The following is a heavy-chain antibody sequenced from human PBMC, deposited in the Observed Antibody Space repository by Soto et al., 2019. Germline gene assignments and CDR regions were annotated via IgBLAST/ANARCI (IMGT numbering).Heavy chain of an antibody. CDR3: ARDGMIVVSGWAPTTYYFDY. V-gene: IGHV3-7*03. D-gene: IGHD3-22*01. Sequence: PGGSLRLSCAASGFTFSSYWMSWVRQAPGKGLEWVANIKQDGSEKYYVAPVEGRFTISRDKAKNSLYLQMNSLRAEDTAVYYCARDGMIVVSGWAPTTYYFDYWGQRTLLTVST. CDR1: GFTFSSYW. J-gene: IGHJ4*02. CDR2: IKQDGSEK.